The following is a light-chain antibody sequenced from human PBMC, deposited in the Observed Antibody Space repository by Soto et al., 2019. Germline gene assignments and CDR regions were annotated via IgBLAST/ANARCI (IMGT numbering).Light chain of an antibody. Sequence: QSVLTQPRSVSGSPGQSVTISCTGTSSDVGGYNYVSWYQQHPGKAPKLMIYDVSERHSGVHDRFSGSLPGNAASLTNSGLQAEDEADYYCCSYAGRYTYVFGTGTKLTVL. CDR1: SSDVGGYNY. J-gene: IGLJ1*01. CDR3: CSYAGRYTYV. CDR2: DVS. V-gene: IGLV2-11*01.